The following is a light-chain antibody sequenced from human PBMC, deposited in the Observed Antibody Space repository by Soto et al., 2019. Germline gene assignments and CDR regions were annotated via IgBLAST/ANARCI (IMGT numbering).Light chain of an antibody. V-gene: IGLV3-9*01. CDR3: QVWDIHTPVV. CDR2: RNG. Sequence: SYELTQPLSVSVALGQTARITCGGNNIAAKNVHWYQQEPGQAPVLVIYRNGNRPSGIPERFSGSNSGNTATLTISRAQAGDEADYYCQVWDIHTPVVFGGWTKLTVL. CDR1: NIAAKN. J-gene: IGLJ2*01.